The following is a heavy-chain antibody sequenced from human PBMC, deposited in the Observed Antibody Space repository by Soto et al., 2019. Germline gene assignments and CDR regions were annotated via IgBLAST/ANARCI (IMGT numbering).Heavy chain of an antibody. CDR3: ARDTLWFGIYGMDV. D-gene: IGHD3-10*01. CDR2: IYSGGST. CDR1: GFTVSSNY. Sequence: EVQLVESGGGLVQPGGSLRLSCAASGFTVSSNYMSWVRQAPGKGLEWVSVIYSGGSTYYADSVKGRFTISRDNSKNTLYLQMNSLRAEDTAVYYCARDTLWFGIYGMDVWGQGTTVTVSS. J-gene: IGHJ6*02. V-gene: IGHV3-66*01.